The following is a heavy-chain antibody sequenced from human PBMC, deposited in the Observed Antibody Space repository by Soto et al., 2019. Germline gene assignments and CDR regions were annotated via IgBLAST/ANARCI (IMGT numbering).Heavy chain of an antibody. CDR1: GYTFTDYY. D-gene: IGHD6-6*01. CDR3: ARPMFSSSGWFDP. Sequence: QVRLVQSGAEVKNPGASVKVSCKASGYTFTDYYMHWVRQAPGQGLEWMGWLNPNSGGTNYAQKFQGRVTMTRDTSISTAYMELSRLRSDDTAVYYCARPMFSSSGWFDPWGQGTLVTVSS. CDR2: LNPNSGGT. J-gene: IGHJ5*02. V-gene: IGHV1-2*02.